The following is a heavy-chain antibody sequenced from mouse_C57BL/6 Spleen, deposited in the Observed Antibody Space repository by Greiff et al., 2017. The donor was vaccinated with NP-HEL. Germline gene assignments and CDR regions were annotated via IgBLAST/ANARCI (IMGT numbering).Heavy chain of an antibody. CDR3: ARLGAQATSHYAMDY. CDR1: GYTFTSYW. CDR2: IHPNSGST. D-gene: IGHD3-2*02. V-gene: IGHV1-64*01. Sequence: QVQLQQPGAELVKPGASVKMSCKASGYTFTSYWMHWVKQRPGQGLEWIGMIHPNSGSTNYNEKFKSKATLTVDKSSSTAYMQLSSLTSEDSAVYYCARLGAQATSHYAMDYWGQGTSVTVSS. J-gene: IGHJ4*01.